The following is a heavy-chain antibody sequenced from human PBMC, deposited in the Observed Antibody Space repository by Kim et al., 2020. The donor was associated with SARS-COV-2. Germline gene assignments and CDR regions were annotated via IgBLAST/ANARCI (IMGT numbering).Heavy chain of an antibody. V-gene: IGHV3-53*01. CDR2: IYSGGST. D-gene: IGHD6-13*01. CDR1: GFTVSSNY. J-gene: IGHJ5*02. CDR3: ARGIAAAAYPYWFDP. Sequence: GGSLRLSCAASGFTVSSNYMSWVRQAPGKGLEWVSVIYSGGSTYYADSVKGRFTISRDNSKNTLYLQMNSLRAEDTAVYYCARGIAAAAYPYWFDPWGQGTLVTVSS.